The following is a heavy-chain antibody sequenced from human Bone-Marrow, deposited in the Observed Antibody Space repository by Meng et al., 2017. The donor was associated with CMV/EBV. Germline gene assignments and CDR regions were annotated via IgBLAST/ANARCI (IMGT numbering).Heavy chain of an antibody. Sequence: GSLRLSCAVYGGSFSGYYWSWIRQPPGKGLEWIGEINHSGSTNYNPSLKSRVTISVDTSKNQFSLKLSSVTAADTAVYYCARGLGTPAGRSFDYWEQGTLVTVSS. V-gene: IGHV4-34*01. CDR3: ARGLGTPAGRSFDY. D-gene: IGHD1-14*01. J-gene: IGHJ4*02. CDR2: INHSGST. CDR1: GGSFSGYY.